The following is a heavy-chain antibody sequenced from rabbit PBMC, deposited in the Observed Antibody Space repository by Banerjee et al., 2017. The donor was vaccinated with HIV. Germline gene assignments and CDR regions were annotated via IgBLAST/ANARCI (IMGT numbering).Heavy chain of an antibody. J-gene: IGHJ4*01. CDR2: IYVGSGGGT. CDR1: GFSFSNKAV. Sequence: QQRLVESGGGLVKPGASLTLTCKASGFSFSNKAVMCWVRQAPGKGLDWIACIYVGSGGGTKYASWAKGRFTISKTSSTTVTLQMTSLTVADTATYFCARGGEGGWWGPGTLVTVS. CDR3: ARGGEGGW. V-gene: IGHV1S45*01. D-gene: IGHD5-1*01.